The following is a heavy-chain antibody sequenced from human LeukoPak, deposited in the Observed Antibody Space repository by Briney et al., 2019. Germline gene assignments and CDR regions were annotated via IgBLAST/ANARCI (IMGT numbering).Heavy chain of an antibody. CDR1: GGSISSYY. CDR2: IYTSGST. J-gene: IGHJ4*02. D-gene: IGHD1-26*01. V-gene: IGHV4-4*09. CDR3: ARLEGGSYPDY. Sequence: SETLSLTCTVSGGSISSYYWSWIRQPPGKGLEWIGYIYTSGSTNYNPSLKSRVTISVDTSKDQFSLKLSSVTAADTAVYYCARLEGGSYPDYWGQGTLATVSS.